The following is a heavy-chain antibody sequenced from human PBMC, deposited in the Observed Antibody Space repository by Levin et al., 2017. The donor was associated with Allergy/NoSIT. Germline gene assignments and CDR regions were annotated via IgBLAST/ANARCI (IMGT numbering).Heavy chain of an antibody. CDR1: GFTFSSYG. CDR3: ARDNQIFGVVTPFDY. D-gene: IGHD3-3*01. CDR2: IWYDGSNK. Sequence: GESLKISCAASGFTFSSYGMHWVRQAPGKGLEWVAVIWYDGSNKYYADSVKGRFTISRDNSKNTLYLQMNSLRAEDTAVYYCARDNQIFGVVTPFDYWGQGTLVTVSS. V-gene: IGHV3-33*01. J-gene: IGHJ4*02.